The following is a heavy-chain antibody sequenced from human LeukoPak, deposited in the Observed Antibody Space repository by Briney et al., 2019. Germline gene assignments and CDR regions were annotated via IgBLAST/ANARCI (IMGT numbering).Heavy chain of an antibody. CDR3: ARSAQGILYYYYYMDV. CDR1: GYTFTNYG. Sequence: ASVKVSCKASGYTFTNYGISWVRQAPGQGLEWMGWISAYNGNTNYAQKLQGRVTMTTDTSTSTAYMELRSLRSDDTAVYYCARSAQGILYYYYYMDVWGKGTTVTISS. J-gene: IGHJ6*03. CDR2: ISAYNGNT. V-gene: IGHV1-18*01.